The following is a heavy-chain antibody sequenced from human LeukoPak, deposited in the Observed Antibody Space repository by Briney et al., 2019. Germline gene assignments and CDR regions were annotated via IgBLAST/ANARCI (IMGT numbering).Heavy chain of an antibody. CDR3: ARHHRERYYYGSGSYYGPLDY. CDR1: GGPISSYY. D-gene: IGHD3-10*01. J-gene: IGHJ4*02. CDR2: NYYSGST. Sequence: SETLSLTCTVSGGPISSYYWSWIRQPPGKGLEGIGHNYYSGSTNYNPSLKSRVTISVDTAKNQFSLKLSSVTAADTAVYYCARHHRERYYYGSGSYYGPLDYWGQGTLVTVSS. V-gene: IGHV4-59*08.